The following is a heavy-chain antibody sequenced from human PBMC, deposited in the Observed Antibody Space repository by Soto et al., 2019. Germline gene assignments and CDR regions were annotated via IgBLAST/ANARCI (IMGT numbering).Heavy chain of an antibody. CDR2: IYYSGST. V-gene: IGHV4-31*03. J-gene: IGHJ6*02. CDR1: GSSISSGGYY. CDR3: ARESRVWSGYKNYYGMDV. Sequence: SETLSLTCTVSGSSISSGGYYWSWIRQHPGKGLEWIGYIYYSGSTYYNPSLKSRVTISVDTSKNQFSLKLSSVTAADTAVYYCARESRVWSGYKNYYGMDVWGQGTTVTVSS. D-gene: IGHD3-3*01.